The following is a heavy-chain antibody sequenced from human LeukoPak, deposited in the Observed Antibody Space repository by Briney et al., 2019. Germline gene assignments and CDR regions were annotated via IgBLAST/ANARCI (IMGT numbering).Heavy chain of an antibody. V-gene: IGHV3-23*01. J-gene: IGHJ4*02. CDR2: IFGSGGSA. CDR1: GFTFNNYA. CDR3: TKTTTGYSSGRYPGWPADH. D-gene: IGHD3-22*01. Sequence: GGSLRLSCTASGFTFNNYAMYWVRQAPRKGLEWVAGIFGSGGSAHYADSVKGRFTISRDNSKNTVYLQMDSLRGEGTAVYYCTKTTTGYSSGRYPGWPADHWGQGALVTVSS.